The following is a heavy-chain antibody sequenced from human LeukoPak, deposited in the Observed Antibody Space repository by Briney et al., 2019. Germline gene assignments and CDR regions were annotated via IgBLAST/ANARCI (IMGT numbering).Heavy chain of an antibody. CDR1: GYTFTSYD. V-gene: IGHV1-8*01. D-gene: IGHD3-10*01. Sequence: ASVKVSCKASGYTFTSYDINWVRQATGQGLEWMGWMNPNSGNTGYAQKFQGRVTMTRNTSISTVYMELSSLRSEDTAVYYCARSEYYYGSGSKRHKGGWFDPWGQGTLVTVSS. CDR3: ARSEYYYGSGSKRHKGGWFDP. CDR2: MNPNSGNT. J-gene: IGHJ5*02.